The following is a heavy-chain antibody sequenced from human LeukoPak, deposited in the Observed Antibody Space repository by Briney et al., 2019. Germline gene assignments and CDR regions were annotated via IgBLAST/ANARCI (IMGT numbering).Heavy chain of an antibody. Sequence: SETLSLTCAVYGGSFSGYYWSWIRQPPGKGLEWIGEINHSGSTNYNPSLESRVTISVDTSKNQFSLKLSSVTAADTAVYYCARGDGTNDAFDIWGQGTMVTVSS. CDR3: ARGDGTNDAFDI. CDR2: INHSGST. CDR1: GGSFSGYY. D-gene: IGHD2-2*01. V-gene: IGHV4-34*01. J-gene: IGHJ3*02.